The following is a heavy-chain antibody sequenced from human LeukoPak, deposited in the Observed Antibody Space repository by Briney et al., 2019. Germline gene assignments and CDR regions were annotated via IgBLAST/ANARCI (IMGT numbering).Heavy chain of an antibody. D-gene: IGHD3-9*01. Sequence: ASVKVSCKASGYTFSGYYMHWVRQAPGQGLEWMGWINPNTGGTNYAQKFQGGVTMTRDTSISTAYMELSSLRSEDTAVYYCARGRGPYDILTGYYPGGAFDIWGQGTMVTVSS. V-gene: IGHV1-2*02. CDR1: GYTFSGYY. CDR3: ARGRGPYDILTGYYPGGAFDI. CDR2: INPNTGGT. J-gene: IGHJ3*02.